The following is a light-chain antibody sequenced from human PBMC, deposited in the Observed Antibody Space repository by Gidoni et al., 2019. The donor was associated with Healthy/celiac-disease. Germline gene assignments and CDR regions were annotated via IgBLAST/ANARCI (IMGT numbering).Light chain of an antibody. CDR1: QNVSSSY. CDR3: QQYGSSPPT. V-gene: IGKV3-20*01. CDR2: GAS. J-gene: IGKJ1*01. Sequence: EMVLTQSPGTLSLSPGERATLSCRASQNVSSSYLAWYQQKPGQAPMLLIYGASSRTTGIPDRFGGSGSGTDFTLTISILEPEDFAVYYCQQYGSSPPTFGQGTKVEIK.